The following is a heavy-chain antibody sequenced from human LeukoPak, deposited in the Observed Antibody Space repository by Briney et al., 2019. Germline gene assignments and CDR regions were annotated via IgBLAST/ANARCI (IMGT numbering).Heavy chain of an antibody. CDR2: IYPGDSDT. V-gene: IGHV5-51*01. J-gene: IGHJ3*02. CDR1: GYSFTSYW. D-gene: IGHD4-17*01. Sequence: GESLKISCKGSGYSFTSYWLGWVRQMPGKGLEWMGIIYPGDSDTRYSPSFQGQVNISADKSISTAYLQWSSLKASDTAMYYCARQSNRDYGDYVGAFDIWGQGTMVTVSS. CDR3: ARQSNRDYGDYVGAFDI.